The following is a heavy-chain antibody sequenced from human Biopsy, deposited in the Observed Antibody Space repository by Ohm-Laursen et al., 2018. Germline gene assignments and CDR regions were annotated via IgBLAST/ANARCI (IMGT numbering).Heavy chain of an antibody. D-gene: IGHD3-22*01. J-gene: IGHJ6*02. CDR3: VRGVDYYDPYHYYALDV. CDR1: GFSISSGHY. CDR2: INHSGRT. Sequence: TLSLTCAVFGFSISSGHYWAWIRQPPGKGLEWIGEINHSGRTNYNPSLKSQVTISVDTSKNQFSLKVRSVTAADTAVYYCVRGVDYYDPYHYYALDVWGQGTTVTVSS. V-gene: IGHV4-38-2*01.